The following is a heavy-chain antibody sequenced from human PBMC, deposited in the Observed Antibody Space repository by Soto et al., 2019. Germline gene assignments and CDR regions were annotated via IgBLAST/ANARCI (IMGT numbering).Heavy chain of an antibody. D-gene: IGHD3-22*01. J-gene: IGHJ1*01. V-gene: IGHV3-30-3*01. CDR2: ISYDGSNK. CDR1: GFTFSSYA. Sequence: QVQLVESGGGVVQPGRSLRLSCAASGFTFSSYAMHWVRQAPGKGLEWVAVISYDGSNKYYADSVKGRCTISRDNSKNTLYLQMNSLRAEDTAVYYCAREDLYYYDSSEYFQHWGQGTLVTVSS. CDR3: AREDLYYYDSSEYFQH.